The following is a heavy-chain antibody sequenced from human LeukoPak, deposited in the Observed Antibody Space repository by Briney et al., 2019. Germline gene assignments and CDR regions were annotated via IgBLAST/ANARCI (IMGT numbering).Heavy chain of an antibody. D-gene: IGHD6-19*01. CDR2: TRGSGGST. CDR1: GFTFSSYA. CDR3: AKDLWYSSGGEDF. V-gene: IGHV3-23*01. J-gene: IGHJ4*02. Sequence: HAGGSLRLSCAASGFTFSSYAMSWVRQAPGKGLEWVSTTRGSGGSTYYADSVKGRFTISRDNSKNTLDLQMNSLRVEDTAVYYCAKDLWYSSGGEDFWGQGTLVTVSS.